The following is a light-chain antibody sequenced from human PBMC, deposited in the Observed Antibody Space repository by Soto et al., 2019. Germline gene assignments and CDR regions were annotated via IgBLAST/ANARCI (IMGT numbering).Light chain of an antibody. CDR1: QSVASNY. CDR2: GAS. J-gene: IGKJ1*01. V-gene: IGKV3-20*01. CDR3: QQYGSSPTWT. Sequence: EIVLTQSPGTLSLSPGKRATLSCRASQSVASNYLAWYQQKPGQAPRLLIYGASSRATGIPDRFSGSGSGTDFTLTISRLEPEDFAVYYCQQYGSSPTWTFGQGTKVDIK.